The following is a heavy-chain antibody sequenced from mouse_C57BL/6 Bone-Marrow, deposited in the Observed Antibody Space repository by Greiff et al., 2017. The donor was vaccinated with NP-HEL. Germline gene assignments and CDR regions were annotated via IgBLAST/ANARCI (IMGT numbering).Heavy chain of an antibody. D-gene: IGHD2-5*01. Sequence: VQLQQPGAELVKPGASVKLSCKASGYTFTSYWMQWVKQRPGQGLEWIGEIDPSDSYTNYNQKFKGKATLTVDTSSSTAYMQLSSLTSEDSAVYYCAGHSNWGQGTLVTVSA. J-gene: IGHJ3*01. CDR1: GYTFTSYW. CDR2: IDPSDSYT. CDR3: AGHSN. V-gene: IGHV1-50*01.